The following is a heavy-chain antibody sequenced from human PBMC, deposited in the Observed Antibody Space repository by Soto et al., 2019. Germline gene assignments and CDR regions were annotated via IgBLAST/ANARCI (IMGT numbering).Heavy chain of an antibody. CDR1: GDSINSADYY. D-gene: IGHD3-22*01. V-gene: IGHV4-30-4*01. CDR2: IYYSRGD. J-gene: IGHJ4*01. Sequence: TSETLSLTCTVSGDSINSADYYWSWLRQPPGKGLEWIGYIYYSRGDYYNPSLGRRATITIDTSRNQFSLNLMSVTAADTAVYYCARVVQFYDSSGYSFYYFDYWG. CDR3: ARVVQFYDSSGYSFYYFDY.